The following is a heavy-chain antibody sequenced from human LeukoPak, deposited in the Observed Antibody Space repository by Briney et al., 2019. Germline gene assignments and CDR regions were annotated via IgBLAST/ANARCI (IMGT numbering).Heavy chain of an antibody. D-gene: IGHD6-6*01. CDR1: GDSISSYY. Sequence: NPSETLSLTCTVPGDSISSYYWSWIRQPPGKGLEWIGYIYTSGGTNYIPSLKGRVTISIDTSKNQFSLKLSSVTAADSAVYYCARLTRLSTSPDRYYLDYWGQGTLVTVSS. J-gene: IGHJ4*02. CDR2: IYTSGGT. V-gene: IGHV4-4*09. CDR3: ARLTRLSTSPDRYYLDY.